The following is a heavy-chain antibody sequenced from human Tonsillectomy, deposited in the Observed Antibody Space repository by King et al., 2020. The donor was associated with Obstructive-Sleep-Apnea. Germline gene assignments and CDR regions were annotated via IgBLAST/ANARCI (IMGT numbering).Heavy chain of an antibody. V-gene: IGHV4-39*07. CDR2: IYSSVTT. CDR3: EIVFTTMITAVDY. Sequence: QLQESGPGLVKPSESLSLTCSVSGGSIISSSYYWSWIRQPPGKGLDWIGSIYSSVTTYSNPSLQSLVTISADTSKNQFSLKVSSVTAADKAVYYCEIVFTTMITAVDYWGQGTLVTVSS. D-gene: IGHD3-16*01. CDR1: GGSIISSSYY. J-gene: IGHJ4*02.